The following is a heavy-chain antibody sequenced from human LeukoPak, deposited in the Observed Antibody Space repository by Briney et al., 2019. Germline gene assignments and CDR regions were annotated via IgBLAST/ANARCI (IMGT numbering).Heavy chain of an antibody. V-gene: IGHV5-51*01. CDR1: GYSFTSYW. CDR2: IYPGDSDT. Sequence: GESLKVSCKGSGYSFTSYWIGWVRQMPGKGLECMGIIYPGDSDTRYSPSFRGQVTISADKSISTAYLQWSSLKASDTAMYYCARWGIAAADNIFDYWGQGTLVTVSS. CDR3: ARWGIAAADNIFDY. D-gene: IGHD6-13*01. J-gene: IGHJ4*02.